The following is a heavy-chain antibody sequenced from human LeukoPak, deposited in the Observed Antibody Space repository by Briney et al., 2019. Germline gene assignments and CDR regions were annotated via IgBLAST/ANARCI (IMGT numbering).Heavy chain of an antibody. D-gene: IGHD6-13*01. CDR1: GYTFTGYY. Sequence: ASVKVSCKASGYTFTGYYMHWVRQAPGQGLEWMGRINPNSGGTNYAQKFQGRVTMTRDTSISTVYMELSRLRSDDTAVYYCARDASGIAAAGTTYYFDYWGQGTLVTVSS. V-gene: IGHV1-2*06. J-gene: IGHJ4*02. CDR3: ARDASGIAAAGTTYYFDY. CDR2: INPNSGGT.